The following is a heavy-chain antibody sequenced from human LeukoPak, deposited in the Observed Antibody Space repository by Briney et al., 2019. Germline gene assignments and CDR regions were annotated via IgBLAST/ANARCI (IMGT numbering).Heavy chain of an antibody. J-gene: IGHJ6*02. CDR3: AKDWAPAAKYYYYGMDV. V-gene: IGHV3-30*18. CDR1: GFTFSSYG. D-gene: IGHD2-2*01. CDR2: ISYDGSNK. Sequence: GGSLRLSCAASGFTFSSYGMHWVRQAPGKGLEWVAVISYDGSNKYYADSVKGRLTISRDNSKNTLYLQMNSLRAEDTAVYYCAKDWAPAAKYYYYGMDVWGQGTTVTVSS.